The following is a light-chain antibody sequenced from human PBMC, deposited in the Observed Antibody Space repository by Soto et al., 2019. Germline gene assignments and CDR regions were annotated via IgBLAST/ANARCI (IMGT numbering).Light chain of an antibody. CDR2: DVS. CDR1: SSDVGRYDY. J-gene: IGLJ2*01. Sequence: QSVLTQPASVSGSPGQSITISCTGTSSDVGRYDYVSWYQQHPGKAPKLMIYDVSSRPSGVSNRFSGSKSGSTASLTISGLQAEDEADYYCNSYTSSTTLVFGGGTQLTVL. CDR3: NSYTSSTTLV. V-gene: IGLV2-14*03.